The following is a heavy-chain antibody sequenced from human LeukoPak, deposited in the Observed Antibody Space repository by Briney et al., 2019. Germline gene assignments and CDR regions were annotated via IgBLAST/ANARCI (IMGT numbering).Heavy chain of an antibody. CDR1: GGSVSSGSYY. CDR3: ASDGQWLVDAFDI. V-gene: IGHV4-61*01. J-gene: IGHJ3*02. Sequence: PSETLSLTCTVSGGSVSSGSYYWSWIRQPRGKGLEWIGYIYYSGSTNYNPYLKSRVTISVDTSKNQYSLKLRSVTAADTAVYYCASDGQWLVDAFDIWGQGTMVTVSS. CDR2: IYYSGST. D-gene: IGHD6-19*01.